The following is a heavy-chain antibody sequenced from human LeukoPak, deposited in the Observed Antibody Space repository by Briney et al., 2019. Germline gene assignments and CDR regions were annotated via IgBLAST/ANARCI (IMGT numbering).Heavy chain of an antibody. Sequence: SVKVSCKASGGTFSSYAISWVRQAPGQGLEWMGRIIPILGIANYAQKFQGRVTITADKSTSTAYMELSSLRSEDTAVYYCASTGSGDHSEYFQHWGQGTLVTVSS. CDR1: GGTFSSYA. J-gene: IGHJ1*01. CDR3: ASTGSGDHSEYFQH. CDR2: IIPILGIA. V-gene: IGHV1-69*04. D-gene: IGHD1-14*01.